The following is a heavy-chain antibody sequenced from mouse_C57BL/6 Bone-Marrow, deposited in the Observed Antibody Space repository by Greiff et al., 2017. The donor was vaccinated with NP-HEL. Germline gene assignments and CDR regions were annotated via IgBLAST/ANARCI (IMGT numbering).Heavy chain of an antibody. CDR3: TGGIVYYSPYFDY. J-gene: IGHJ2*01. CDR2: IDPETGGT. CDR1: GYTFTDYE. D-gene: IGHD2-12*01. Sequence: QVQLQQSGAELVRPGASVTLSCKASGYTFTDYEMHWVKQTPVHGLEWIGAIDPETGGTAYNQKFKGKAILTADKSSSTAYMELRSLTSEDSAVYYCTGGIVYYSPYFDYWGQGTTLTVSS. V-gene: IGHV1-15*01.